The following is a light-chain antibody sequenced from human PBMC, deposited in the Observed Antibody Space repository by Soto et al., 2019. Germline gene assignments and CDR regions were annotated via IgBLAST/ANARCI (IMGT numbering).Light chain of an antibody. V-gene: IGKV2-30*02. CDR3: MQATHWPWT. Sequence: DVVMNQSPLSLPVTLGQPASISCRSSQSLVHSDGNTYLNWFQQRPGQSPRRLIYKVSSRDSGVPDRFSGSGSGTDFTLEISRVEAEDVGVYYFMQATHWPWTFGQGNKLDIK. J-gene: IGKJ1*01. CDR1: QSLVHSDGNTY. CDR2: KVS.